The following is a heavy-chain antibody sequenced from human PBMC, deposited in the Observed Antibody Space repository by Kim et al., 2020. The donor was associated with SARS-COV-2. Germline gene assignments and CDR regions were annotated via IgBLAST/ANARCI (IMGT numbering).Heavy chain of an antibody. CDR3: AKDTPRVGFLGRGATFDP. D-gene: IGHD3-3*01. Sequence: GGSLRLSCAASGFTFSSYAMSWVRQAPGKGLEWVSAISGSGGSTYYADSVKGRFTISRDNSKNTLYLQMNSLRAEDTAVYYCAKDTPRVGFLGRGATFDPWGQGTLVTVSS. CDR2: ISGSGGST. V-gene: IGHV3-23*01. CDR1: GFTFSSYA. J-gene: IGHJ5*02.